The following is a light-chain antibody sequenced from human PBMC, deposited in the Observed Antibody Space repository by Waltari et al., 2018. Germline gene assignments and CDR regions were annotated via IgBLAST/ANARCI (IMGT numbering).Light chain of an antibody. CDR1: GSAVGSYFL. CDR2: SAS. CDR3: CSYAGTNTLL. Sequence: QSPLTQPAAVSGSPGQSITISCTGSGSAVGSYFLVSWYQQNPGQAPRRLIYSASRRPSGVSPRFAGSKSGNTASLTISGLQAEDEADYYCCSYAGTNTLLFGGGTKVTV. V-gene: IGLV2-23*01. J-gene: IGLJ2*01.